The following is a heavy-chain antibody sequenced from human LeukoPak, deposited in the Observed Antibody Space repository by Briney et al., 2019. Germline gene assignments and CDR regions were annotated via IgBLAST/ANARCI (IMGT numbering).Heavy chain of an antibody. CDR2: IWYDGSNK. CDR1: GFTFSGYG. CDR3: ARDSPLGTYGSGSYLDY. J-gene: IGHJ4*02. V-gene: IGHV3-33*01. D-gene: IGHD3-10*01. Sequence: PGGSLRLSCAASGFTFSGYGMHWVRQAPGKGLEWVAVIWYDGSNKYYADSVEGRFTISRDNSKNTLYLQMNSLRAEDTAVYYCARDSPLGTYGSGSYLDYWGQGTLVTVSS.